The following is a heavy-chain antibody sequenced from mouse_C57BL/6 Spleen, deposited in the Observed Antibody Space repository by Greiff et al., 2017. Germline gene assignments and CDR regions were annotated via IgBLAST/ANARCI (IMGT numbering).Heavy chain of an antibody. J-gene: IGHJ3*01. Sequence: VKLMESGAELVKPGASVKISCKASGYAFSSYWMNWVKQRPGKGLEWIGQIYPGDGDTNYNGKFKGKATLTADKSSSTAYMQLSSLTSEDSAVYFCARDYDYGAWFAYWGQGTLVTVSA. D-gene: IGHD2-4*01. CDR1: GYAFSSYW. CDR2: IYPGDGDT. V-gene: IGHV1-80*01. CDR3: ARDYDYGAWFAY.